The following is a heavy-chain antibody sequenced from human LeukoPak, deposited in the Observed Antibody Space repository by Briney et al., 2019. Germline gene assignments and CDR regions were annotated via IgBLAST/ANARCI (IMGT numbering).Heavy chain of an antibody. D-gene: IGHD3-3*01. CDR1: GFTFSSYG. J-gene: IGHJ4*02. V-gene: IGHV3-33*06. CDR3: AKSRVRFLEWLSPLDY. CDR2: IWYDGSNK. Sequence: GRSLRLSCAASGFTFSSYGMHWVRQAPGKGLEWVAVIWYDGSNKYYADSVKGRFTISRDNSKNTLYLQMNSLRAEDTAVYYCAKSRVRFLEWLSPLDYWGQGTLVTVSP.